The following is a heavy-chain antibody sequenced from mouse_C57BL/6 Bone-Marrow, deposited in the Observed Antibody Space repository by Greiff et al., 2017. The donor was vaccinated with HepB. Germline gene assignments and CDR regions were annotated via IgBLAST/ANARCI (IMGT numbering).Heavy chain of an antibody. CDR1: GFNIKDDY. V-gene: IGHV14-4*01. D-gene: IGHD2-5*01. J-gene: IGHJ2*01. CDR3: TTRSNYVYYFDY. Sequence: EVQLQQSGAELVRPGASVKLSCTASGFNIKDDYMHWVKQRPEQGLEWIGWIDPENGDTEYASKFQGKATITADTSSNTAYLQLSSLTSEDTAVYYCTTRSNYVYYFDYWGQGTTLTVSS. CDR2: IDPENGDT.